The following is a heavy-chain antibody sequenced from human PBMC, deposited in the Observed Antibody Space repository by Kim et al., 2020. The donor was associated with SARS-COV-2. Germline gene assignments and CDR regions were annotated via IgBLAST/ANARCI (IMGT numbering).Heavy chain of an antibody. Sequence: YEQKVQSRLSLTRETSITTAYMQLSSLASDDTAVYYCARRGCYEFSLFDLWGQGTLVTVSS. D-gene: IGHD5-12*01. CDR3: ARRGCYEFSLFDL. V-gene: IGHV1-2*02. J-gene: IGHJ4*02.